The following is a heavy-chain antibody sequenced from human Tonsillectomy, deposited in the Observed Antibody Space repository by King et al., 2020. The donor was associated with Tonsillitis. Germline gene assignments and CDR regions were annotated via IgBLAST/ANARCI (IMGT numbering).Heavy chain of an antibody. Sequence: LQLQESGSGLVKPSETLSLTCAVSGGSISSGGYSWRWIRQPPGQGLEWIGYIYHRESAYSNPSLKSRVTISVDRSKNQLSLKLSSVTAADTAVYYCARDAGDYGMDVWGQGTTVTVSS. V-gene: IGHV4-30-2*01. CDR2: IYHRESA. D-gene: IGHD4-17*01. J-gene: IGHJ6*02. CDR3: ARDAGDYGMDV. CDR1: GGSISSGGYS.